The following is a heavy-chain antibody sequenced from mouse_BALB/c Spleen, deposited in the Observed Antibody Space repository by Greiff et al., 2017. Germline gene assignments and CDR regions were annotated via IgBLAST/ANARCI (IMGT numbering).Heavy chain of an antibody. CDR2: ISSGGSYT. Sequence: EVHLVESGGDLVKPGGSLKLSCAASGFTFSSYGMSWVRQTPDKRLEWVATISSGGSYTYYPDSVKGRFTISRDNAKNTLYLQMSSLKSEDTAMYYCARYYYGSRAWFAYWGQGTLVTVSA. V-gene: IGHV5-6*01. D-gene: IGHD1-1*01. J-gene: IGHJ3*01. CDR3: ARYYYGSRAWFAY. CDR1: GFTFSSYG.